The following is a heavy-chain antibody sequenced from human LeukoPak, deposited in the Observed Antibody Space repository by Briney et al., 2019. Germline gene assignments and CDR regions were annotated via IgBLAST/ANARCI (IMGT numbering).Heavy chain of an antibody. V-gene: IGHV4-59*01. D-gene: IGHD1-1*01. J-gene: IGHJ6*03. Sequence: SQTLSLTCTVSGGSISSYYWSWIRQPPGQGLVWIGYIHYSGTTNYNPSLKGRVTISVDTSKNQFSLKLTSVTAADTAVYYCARVSWFPGTSYYYMDVWGKGTTVTVSS. CDR1: GGSISSYY. CDR3: ARVSWFPGTSYYYMDV. CDR2: IHYSGTT.